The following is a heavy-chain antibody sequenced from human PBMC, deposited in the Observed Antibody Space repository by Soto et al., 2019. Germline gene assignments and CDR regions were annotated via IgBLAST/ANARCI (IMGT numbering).Heavy chain of an antibody. CDR2: IYYSGST. CDR3: AREGPYSDYGDYTTFDY. J-gene: IGHJ4*02. V-gene: IGHV4-30-4*01. D-gene: IGHD4-17*01. CDR1: GGSISSGDYY. Sequence: SETLSLTCTVSGGSISSGDYYWSWIRQPPGKGLEWIGYIYYSGSTYYNPSLKSRVTISVDTSKNQFSLKLSSVTAADTAVYYCAREGPYSDYGDYTTFDYWGQGTLVTVSS.